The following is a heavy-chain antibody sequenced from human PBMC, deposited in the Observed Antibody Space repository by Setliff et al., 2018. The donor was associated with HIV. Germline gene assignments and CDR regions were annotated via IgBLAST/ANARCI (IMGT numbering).Heavy chain of an antibody. CDR3: ARVATGPESFDI. J-gene: IGHJ3*02. CDR2: IIPILGIA. D-gene: IGHD3-9*01. V-gene: IGHV1-69*10. Sequence: SVKVSCKASGGTFSSYAISWVRQAPGQGLEWMGGIIPILGIANYAQKFQGRVTITADESTSTAYMELRSLRSEDTAVYYCARVATGPESFDIWGQGTMVTVSS. CDR1: GGTFSSYA.